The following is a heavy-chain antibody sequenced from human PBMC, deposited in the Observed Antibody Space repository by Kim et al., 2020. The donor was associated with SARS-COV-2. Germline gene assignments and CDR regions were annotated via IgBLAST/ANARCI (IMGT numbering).Heavy chain of an antibody. V-gene: IGHV3-53*05. J-gene: IGHJ4*02. CDR2: ITSDGRT. Sequence: GGSLRLSCTASGFTVSDTHIDWVRQAPGQGLEWVSDITSDGRTYYADSVEGRFTLSRDNAKNTVYLQMDSLRDDDTAMYYCARAPPGYGGFDYWGQGTLV. D-gene: IGHD4-17*01. CDR3: ARAPPGYGGFDY. CDR1: GFTVSDTH.